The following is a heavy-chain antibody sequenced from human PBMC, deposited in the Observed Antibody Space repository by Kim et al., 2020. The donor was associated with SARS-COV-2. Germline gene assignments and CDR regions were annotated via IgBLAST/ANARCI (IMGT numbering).Heavy chain of an antibody. CDR3: AKQYVQH. Sequence: GGSLRLSCVASGFTFTSYAMNWVRQAPGKGLEWVSSISESGERTHYADSVKGRFTISRDNSKNTLSLQMNSLRAEDTAVYYWAKQYVQHWGQGTLVTVSS. J-gene: IGHJ1*01. D-gene: IGHD2-8*01. CDR2: ISESGERT. CDR1: GFTFTSYA. V-gene: IGHV3-23*01.